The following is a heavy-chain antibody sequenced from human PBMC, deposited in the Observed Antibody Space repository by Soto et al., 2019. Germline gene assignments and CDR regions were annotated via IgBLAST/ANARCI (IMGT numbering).Heavy chain of an antibody. CDR3: AKDLSYRQLGLRY. D-gene: IGHD6-13*01. Sequence: QVQLVESGGGVVQPGRSLRLSCAASGFTFSSYGMHWVRQAPGKRLEWVAVISYDGSNKYYADSVKGRFTISRDNSKNTLYLQMNSLRAEDTAVYYCAKDLSYRQLGLRYWGQGTLVTVSS. V-gene: IGHV3-30*18. CDR2: ISYDGSNK. CDR1: GFTFSSYG. J-gene: IGHJ4*02.